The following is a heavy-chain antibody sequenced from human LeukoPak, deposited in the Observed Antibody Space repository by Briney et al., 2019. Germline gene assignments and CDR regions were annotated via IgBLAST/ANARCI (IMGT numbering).Heavy chain of an antibody. CDR3: ARPYYYDSRIDP. CDR1: GGSLSSGDYY. J-gene: IGHJ5*02. D-gene: IGHD3-22*01. V-gene: IGHV4-30-4*01. Sequence: SQTLSLTCTVSGGSLSSGDYYWSWIRQPPGKGLEWIAYMYYSGSTYYNPSLKSRVTMSADTSKNQLSLKLSSVTAADTALYYCARPYYYDSRIDPWGQGILVTVSS. CDR2: MYYSGST.